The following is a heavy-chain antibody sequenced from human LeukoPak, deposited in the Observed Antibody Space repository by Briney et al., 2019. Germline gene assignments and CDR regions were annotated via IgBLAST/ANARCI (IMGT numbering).Heavy chain of an antibody. CDR2: INHSGST. CDR3: ARGRAVAGWSRYYFDY. Sequence: ETLSLTCAVYGGSSSGYYWSWIRQPPGKGLEWIGEINHSGSTNYNPSLKSRVTISVDTSKNQFSLKLSSVTAADTAVYYCARGRAVAGWSRYYFDYWGQGTLVTVSS. CDR1: GGSSSGYY. J-gene: IGHJ4*02. D-gene: IGHD6-19*01. V-gene: IGHV4-34*01.